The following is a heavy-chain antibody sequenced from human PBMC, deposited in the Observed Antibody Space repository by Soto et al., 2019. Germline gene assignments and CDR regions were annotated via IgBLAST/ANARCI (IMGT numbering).Heavy chain of an antibody. CDR2: INHSGST. Sequence: QVQLQQWGAGLLKPSETLSLTCAVYGGSFSGYYWSWIRQPPGKGLEWIGEINHSGSTNYNPSLKSRVTISVGTSKNQFSLKLSSVTAADTAVYYCARGGDIVVVPAADHFDYWGQGTLVTVSS. V-gene: IGHV4-34*01. CDR1: GGSFSGYY. J-gene: IGHJ4*02. CDR3: ARGGDIVVVPAADHFDY. D-gene: IGHD2-2*01.